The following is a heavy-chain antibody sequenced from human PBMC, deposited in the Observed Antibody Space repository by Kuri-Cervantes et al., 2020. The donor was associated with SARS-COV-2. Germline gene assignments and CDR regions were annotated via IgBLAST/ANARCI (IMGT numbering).Heavy chain of an antibody. CDR3: ARDNYDFWSGASLPGY. V-gene: IGHV4-38-2*02. Sequence: SETLSLTCAVSGYSISSGYYWGWIRQPPGKGLEWIGSIYHSGSTYYNPSLKSRVTMSVDTSKNQFSLKLSSVTAADTAVYYCARDNYDFWSGASLPGYWGQGTLVTVSS. CDR2: IYHSGST. CDR1: GYSISSGYY. J-gene: IGHJ4*02. D-gene: IGHD3-3*01.